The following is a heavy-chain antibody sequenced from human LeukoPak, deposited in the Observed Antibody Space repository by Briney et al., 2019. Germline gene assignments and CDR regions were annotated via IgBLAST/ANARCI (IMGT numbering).Heavy chain of an antibody. V-gene: IGHV3-20*04. CDR2: INWNGGST. J-gene: IGHJ4*02. D-gene: IGHD3-9*01. Sequence: GGSLRLSCAASGFIFSSYEMNWVRQAPGKGLEWVSGINWNGGSTGYADSVKGRFTISRDNAKNSLYLQMNSLRAEDTALYYCARAFGGDDILTGYYNWGQGTLVTVSS. CDR1: GFIFSSYE. CDR3: ARAFGGDDILTGYYN.